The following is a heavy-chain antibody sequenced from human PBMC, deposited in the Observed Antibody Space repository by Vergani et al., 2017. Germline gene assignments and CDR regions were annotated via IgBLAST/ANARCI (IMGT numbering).Heavy chain of an antibody. Sequence: QVQLVQSGAEVKKPGSSVRVSCKASGGSFSTYGISWLRQAPGQGLQWMGGIIPIFDKANYAQRFQGRVILTADKSTNTAYMELTSLGSEDTAMYYCATGVGMTIGKPQFFFYWGQGTLVTVSS. CDR3: ATGVGMTIGKPQFFFY. CDR2: IIPIFDKA. V-gene: IGHV1-69*06. CDR1: GGSFSTYG. J-gene: IGHJ4*02. D-gene: IGHD4/OR15-4a*01.